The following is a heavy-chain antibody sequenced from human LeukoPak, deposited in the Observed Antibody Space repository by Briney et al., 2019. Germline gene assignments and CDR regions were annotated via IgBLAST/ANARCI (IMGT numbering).Heavy chain of an antibody. CDR3: ARRGENYYYYYMDV. D-gene: IGHD2-21*01. CDR2: INTNTGNP. J-gene: IGHJ6*03. V-gene: IGHV7-4-1*02. Sequence: ASVKVSCKASGYTFTSYAMNWVRQAPGQGLEWMGWINTNTGNPTYAQGFTGRFVFSLDTSVSTAYLQISSLKAEDTAVYYCARRGENYYYYYMDVWGKGTTVTVSS. CDR1: GYTFTSYA.